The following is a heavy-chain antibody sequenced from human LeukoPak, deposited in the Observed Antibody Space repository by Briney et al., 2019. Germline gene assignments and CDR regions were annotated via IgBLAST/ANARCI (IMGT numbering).Heavy chain of an antibody. D-gene: IGHD3-22*01. CDR3: ARDGLIVADGSRAFDI. J-gene: IGHJ3*02. CDR2: IYNSGST. Sequence: SETLSLTCTVSGGSINSYYWTWIRQPPGKGLEWIGYIYNSGSTNYNPTLKSRVSISVDTSKNQFSLKLRSVTAADTAVYYCARDGLIVADGSRAFDIWGQGTMVSVSS. CDR1: GGSINSYY. V-gene: IGHV4-59*01.